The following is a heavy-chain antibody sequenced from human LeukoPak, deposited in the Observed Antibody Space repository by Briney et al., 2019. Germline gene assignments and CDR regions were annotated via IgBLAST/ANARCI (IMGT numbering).Heavy chain of an antibody. V-gene: IGHV4-59*01. J-gene: IGHJ4*02. D-gene: IGHD5-12*01. CDR2: IYYSGST. CDR3: ARVSGYDWESFCDY. Sequence: ASETLSLTCTVSGGSISSYYWSWIRQPPGKGLEWIGYIYYSGSTNYNPSLKSRVTISVDTSKNQFSLKLSSVTAADTAVYYCARVSGYDWESFCDYWGQGTLVTVSS. CDR1: GGSISSYY.